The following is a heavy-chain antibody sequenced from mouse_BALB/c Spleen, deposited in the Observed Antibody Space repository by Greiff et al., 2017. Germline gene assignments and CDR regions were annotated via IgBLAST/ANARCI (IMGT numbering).Heavy chain of an antibody. D-gene: IGHD1-1*01. CDR1: GYTFTSYW. J-gene: IGHJ1*01. Sequence: QVQLQQSGAELARPGASVKLSCKASGYTFTSYWMQWVKQRPGQGLEWIGAIYPGDGDTRYTQKFKGKATLTADKSSSTAYMQLSSLASEDSAVYYCARVGVTTVVPYWYFDVWGAGTTVTVSS. V-gene: IGHV1-87*01. CDR3: ARVGVTTVVPYWYFDV. CDR2: IYPGDGDT.